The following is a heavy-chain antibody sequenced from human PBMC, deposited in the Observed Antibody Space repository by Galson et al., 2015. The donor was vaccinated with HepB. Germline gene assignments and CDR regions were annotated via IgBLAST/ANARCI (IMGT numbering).Heavy chain of an antibody. Sequence: SLRLSCAASGFTFSSYSMNWVRQAPGKGLEWVSSISSSSSYIYYADSVKGRFTISRDNAKNSLYLQMNSLRAEDTAVYYCARGDRVVVPAAHDYWGQGTLVTVSS. CDR1: GFTFSSYS. D-gene: IGHD2-2*01. CDR2: ISSSSSYI. CDR3: ARGDRVVVPAAHDY. J-gene: IGHJ4*02. V-gene: IGHV3-21*01.